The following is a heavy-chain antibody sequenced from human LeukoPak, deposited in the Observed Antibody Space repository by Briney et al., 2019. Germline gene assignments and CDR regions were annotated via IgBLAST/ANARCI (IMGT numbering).Heavy chain of an antibody. J-gene: IGHJ4*02. CDR1: GGSFSGYY. CDR2: INHSGST. CDR3: ARVTLSDRCSSTSCYPPTGDY. Sequence: PSETPSLTCAVYGGSFSGYYWSWIRQPPGKGLEWIGEINHSGSTNYNPSLKSRVTISVDTSKNQFSLKLSSVTAADTAVYYCARVTLSDRCSSTSCYPPTGDYWGQGTLVTVSS. D-gene: IGHD2-2*01. V-gene: IGHV4-34*01.